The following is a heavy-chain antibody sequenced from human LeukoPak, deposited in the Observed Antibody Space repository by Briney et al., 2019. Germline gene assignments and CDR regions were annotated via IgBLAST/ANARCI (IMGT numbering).Heavy chain of an antibody. CDR2: IYSDNT. CDR1: GFTVSSNS. J-gene: IGHJ5*02. V-gene: IGHV3-53*01. D-gene: IGHD1-14*01. Sequence: PGGSLRLSCTVSGFTVSSNSMSWVRQAPGKGLEWVSFIYSDNTHYADSVKGRFTISRDNSKNTLYLQMNSLRAEDTAVYYCAKKYNTGLDPWGQGTLVTVSS. CDR3: AKKYNTGLDP.